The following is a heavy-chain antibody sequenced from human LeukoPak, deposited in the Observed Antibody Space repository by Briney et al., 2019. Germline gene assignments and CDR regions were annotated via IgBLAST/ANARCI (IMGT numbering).Heavy chain of an antibody. CDR3: ARNERGSGWYGVYYYNMDV. V-gene: IGHV1-2*02. CDR1: GYTFTGYY. J-gene: IGHJ6*03. CDR2: INPKSDGI. Sequence: SVTVSFKSSGYTFTGYYMHWVRHPPAQGLEWVGVINPKSDGINYAQMLQGRVTMRRDTSISTAYMELSRLRPDDTAVYHCARNERGSGWYGVYYYNMDVWGKGTTVTVSS. D-gene: IGHD6-19*01.